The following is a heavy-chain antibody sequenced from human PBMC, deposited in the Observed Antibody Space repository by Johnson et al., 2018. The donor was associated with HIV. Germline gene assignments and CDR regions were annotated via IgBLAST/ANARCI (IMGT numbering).Heavy chain of an antibody. D-gene: IGHD6-6*01. Sequence: VHLVESGGGLVQPGRSLRLSCAASGFTFDDYAIHWVRQAPGKGLEWVSGISWNSGSIGYADSVKGRFTISRDNAKNSLYLQMNSLRAEDPALYYCAKDMRIAARPAVGAFDIWGQGTMVTVSS. J-gene: IGHJ3*02. V-gene: IGHV3-9*01. CDR2: ISWNSGSI. CDR1: GFTFDDYA. CDR3: AKDMRIAARPAVGAFDI.